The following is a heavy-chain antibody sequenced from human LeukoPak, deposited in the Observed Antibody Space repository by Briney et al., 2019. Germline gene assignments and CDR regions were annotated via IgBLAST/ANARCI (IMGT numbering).Heavy chain of an antibody. Sequence: ASVKVSCKASGCTFTGYYMHWVRQAPGQGLEWMGWINPNSGGTNYAQKFQGRVTMTRDTSISTAYMELSRLRSDDTAVYYCARDWASSGWTDYWGQGTLVTVSS. CDR3: ARDWASSGWTDY. CDR1: GCTFTGYY. J-gene: IGHJ4*02. D-gene: IGHD6-19*01. V-gene: IGHV1-2*02. CDR2: INPNSGGT.